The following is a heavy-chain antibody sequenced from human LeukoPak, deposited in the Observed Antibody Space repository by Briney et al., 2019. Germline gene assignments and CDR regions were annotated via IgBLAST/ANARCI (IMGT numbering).Heavy chain of an antibody. J-gene: IGHJ4*02. CDR3: ARDFNDGSGSYYTD. V-gene: IGHV4-34*01. CDR2: INHSGST. Sequence: SETLSLTCAVYGGSFSGYYWSWIRQPPGKGLEWIGEINHSGSTNYNPSLKSRVTISVDTSKNQFSPKLSSVTAADTAVYYCARDFNDGSGSYYTDWGQGTLVTVSS. D-gene: IGHD3-10*01. CDR1: GGSFSGYY.